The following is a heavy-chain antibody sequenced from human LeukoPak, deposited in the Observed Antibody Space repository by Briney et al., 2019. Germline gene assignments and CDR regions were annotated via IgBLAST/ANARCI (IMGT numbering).Heavy chain of an antibody. CDR2: ISSSSSYI. D-gene: IGHD6-19*01. CDR1: GFTFSSYS. Sequence: GGSLRLSCAASGFTFSSYSMNWVRQAPGKGLEWVSSISSSSSYIYYADSVKGRFTISRDNAKNSLYLQMNSLRAEDTAVYYCARDHLSVAPASDYWGQGTLVTVSS. V-gene: IGHV3-21*01. CDR3: ARDHLSVAPASDY. J-gene: IGHJ4*02.